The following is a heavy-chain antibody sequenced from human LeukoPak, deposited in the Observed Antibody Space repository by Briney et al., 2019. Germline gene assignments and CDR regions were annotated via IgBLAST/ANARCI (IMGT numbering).Heavy chain of an antibody. CDR1: GYTLTELS. CDR2: FDPEDGET. J-gene: IGHJ6*03. CDR3: AALVATIQPYYYYYYMDV. Sequence: ASVKVSCKVSGYTLTELSMHWVRQAPGKGLEWMGGFDPEDGETIYAQKFQGRVTMTEDTYTDTADMELSSRRSEDTAVYYCAALVATIQPYYYYYYMDVWGKGTTVTVSS. V-gene: IGHV1-24*01. D-gene: IGHD5-12*01.